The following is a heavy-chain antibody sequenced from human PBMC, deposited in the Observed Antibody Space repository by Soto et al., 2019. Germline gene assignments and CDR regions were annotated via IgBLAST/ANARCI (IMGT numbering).Heavy chain of an antibody. CDR3: ARRRGIVVVEEYYFDY. V-gene: IGHV1-69*01. D-gene: IGHD3-22*01. CDR2: IIPIFGTA. J-gene: IGHJ4*02. CDR1: GGPFSSYA. Sequence: QVQLVQSGAEVKEPGSSVKVSCKASGGPFSSYAISWVRQAPGQGLEWMGGIIPIFGTANYAQKFQGRVTITADESTSTAYMELSSLRSEDTAVYYCARRRGIVVVEEYYFDYWGQGTLVTVS.